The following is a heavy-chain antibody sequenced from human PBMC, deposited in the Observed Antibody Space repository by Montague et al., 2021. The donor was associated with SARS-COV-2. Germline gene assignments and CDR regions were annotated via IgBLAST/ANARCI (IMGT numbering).Heavy chain of an antibody. V-gene: IGHV3-74*01. CDR2: INTDGTIT. J-gene: IGHJ5*02. CDR3: AIDRTVAPGYGFDP. D-gene: IGHD3-9*01. CDR1: GFTFSSHW. Sequence: SLRLSCAASGFTFSSHWMHWVRQLPGKGLLWVSRINTDGTITNYADSVKGRFTISRDNAKNSMYLQMNSLRVEDTAVYYCAIDRTVAPGYGFDPWGQGTLVTVSS.